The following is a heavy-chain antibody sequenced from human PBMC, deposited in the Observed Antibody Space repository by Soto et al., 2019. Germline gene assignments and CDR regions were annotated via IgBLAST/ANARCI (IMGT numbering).Heavy chain of an antibody. V-gene: IGHV1-69*13. D-gene: IGHD6-6*01. J-gene: IGHJ6*02. CDR2: IIPIFGTA. CDR1: GGTFSSYA. Sequence: SVEVSCEASGGTFSSYAISWVRQAPGQGLEWMGGIIPIFGTANYAQKFQGRVTITADESTSTAYMELSSLRSEDTAVYYCARAAGIAARFGMDVWGQGTTVTVSS. CDR3: ARAAGIAARFGMDV.